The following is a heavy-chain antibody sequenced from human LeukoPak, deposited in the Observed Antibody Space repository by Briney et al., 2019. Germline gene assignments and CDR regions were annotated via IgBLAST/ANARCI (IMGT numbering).Heavy chain of an antibody. D-gene: IGHD2-2*01. V-gene: IGHV3-30*03. J-gene: IGHJ3*02. CDR3: ARLGYCSSTSCYDAFDI. CDR1: GFTFSSYG. CDR2: ISYDGSNK. Sequence: GGSLTLSCAASGFTFSSYGMHWVRQAPGKGLEWVAVISYDGSNKYYADSVKGRFTISRDNSKNTLYLQMNSLRAEDTAVYYCARLGYCSSTSCYDAFDIWGQGTMVTVSS.